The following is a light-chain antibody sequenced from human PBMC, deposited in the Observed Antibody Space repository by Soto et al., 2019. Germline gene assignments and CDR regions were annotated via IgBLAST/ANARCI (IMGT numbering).Light chain of an antibody. CDR1: HNIVNY. CDR3: QQSYSFPLT. Sequence: DIQMTHSPSSLSASFGARVALTCRARHNIVNYFPWSQRKPGQAPTLLIYGASSWPRGVPSRFSGSGSGTDFTLTISTLQPEDLATFYCQQSYSFPLTGGGGTQGE. J-gene: IGKJ4*02. CDR2: GAS. V-gene: IGKV1-39*01.